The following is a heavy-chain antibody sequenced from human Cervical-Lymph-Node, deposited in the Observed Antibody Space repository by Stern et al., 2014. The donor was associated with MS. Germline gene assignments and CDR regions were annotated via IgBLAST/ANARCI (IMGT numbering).Heavy chain of an antibody. CDR2: ISYSGNT. CDR1: GGSISSDGDC. V-gene: IGHV4-31*03. D-gene: IGHD1-26*01. Sequence: QVQLQESGPGLVKPSQTLSLTCTVSGGSISSDGDCWNWIRQRPGKGLEWIGYISYSGNTYNNPSLKSRVTISVDTSKNQFSLKLSSVTAADTAVYYCARDGPQVGAGSFDIWGRGTMVTVSS. CDR3: ARDGPQVGAGSFDI. J-gene: IGHJ3*02.